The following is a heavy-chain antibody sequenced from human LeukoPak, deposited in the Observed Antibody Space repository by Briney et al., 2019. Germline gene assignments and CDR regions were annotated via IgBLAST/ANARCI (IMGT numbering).Heavy chain of an antibody. D-gene: IGHD3-22*01. CDR1: GYTFTGYY. Sequence: ASVKVSCKASGYTFTGYYMHWVRQAPGQGLEWMGWINPNSGGTNYAQKFQGRVTMTRDTSISTAYMELSRLRSDDTAVYYCARGRILVARYAFDIWGQGTMVTVSS. CDR3: ARGRILVARYAFDI. V-gene: IGHV1-2*02. J-gene: IGHJ3*02. CDR2: INPNSGGT.